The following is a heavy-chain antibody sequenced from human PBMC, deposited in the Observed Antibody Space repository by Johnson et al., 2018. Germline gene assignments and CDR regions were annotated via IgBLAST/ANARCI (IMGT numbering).Heavy chain of an antibody. J-gene: IGHJ6*03. CDR3: AREFHVLTGYMDV. V-gene: IGHV4-59*01. CDR2: IYYSGST. Sequence: VQLVESGPGLVKPSETLSLTCTVSGGSISSYYWSWIRQPPGKGLEWIGYIYYSGSTNYNPPLKSRVTISVDTSKNQFSLKLSSVTAADTAVYCCAREFHVLTGYMDVWGKGTTVTVSS. CDR1: GGSISSYY. D-gene: IGHD2-21*01.